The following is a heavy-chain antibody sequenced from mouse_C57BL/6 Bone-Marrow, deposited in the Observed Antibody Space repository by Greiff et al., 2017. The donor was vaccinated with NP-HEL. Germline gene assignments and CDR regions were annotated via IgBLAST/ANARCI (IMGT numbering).Heavy chain of an antibody. J-gene: IGHJ3*01. V-gene: IGHV1-64*01. CDR2: IHPNSGST. D-gene: IGHD2-5*01. CDR1: GYTFTSYW. CDR3: ARPSYYSNPAWFAY. Sequence: QVHVKQPGAELVKPGASVKLSCKASGYTFTSYWMHWVKQRPGQGLEWIGMIHPNSGSTNYNEKFKSKATLTVDKSSSTAYMQLSSLTSEDSAVYYCARPSYYSNPAWFAYWGQGTLVTVPA.